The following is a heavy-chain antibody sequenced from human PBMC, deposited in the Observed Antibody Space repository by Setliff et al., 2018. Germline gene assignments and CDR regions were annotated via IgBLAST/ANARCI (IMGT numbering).Heavy chain of an antibody. CDR1: GGSISTYY. CDR2: VDYSGIA. Sequence: PSETLSLTCTVSGGSISTYYWSWIRQPPGKGLEWTGYVDYSGIAHYSPSLKSRLTISVDTSKNQFSLKLRSVTAADTAVYYCARGGTFRHFDDWGQGTPVTVSS. D-gene: IGHD5-12*01. CDR3: ARGGTFRHFDD. J-gene: IGHJ4*02. V-gene: IGHV4-59*01.